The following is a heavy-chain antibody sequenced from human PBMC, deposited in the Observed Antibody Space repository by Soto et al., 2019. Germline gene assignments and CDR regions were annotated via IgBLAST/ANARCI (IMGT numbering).Heavy chain of an antibody. CDR2: INNDGSDT. D-gene: IGHD1-20*01. J-gene: IGHJ4*02. V-gene: IGHV3-74*01. CDR3: SRDITVTPVY. Sequence: EVHLVESGGGLVQPGGSLRLSCAASGFIFSSYWMHWVRQAPGKGLVWVSRINNDGSDTTYADSVKGRFTVSRDNTKNTLYLEMKILRVEDTAVYYCSRDITVTPVYWGQGTLLTVSS. CDR1: GFIFSSYW.